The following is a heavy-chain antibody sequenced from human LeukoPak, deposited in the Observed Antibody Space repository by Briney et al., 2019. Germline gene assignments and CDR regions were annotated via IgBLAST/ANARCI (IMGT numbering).Heavy chain of an antibody. D-gene: IGHD3-16*01. Sequence: SETLSLTCTVSGDSISSSSYYWGWIRQPPGKGLEWIGSIYYSGSTYYNPSLKSRVTISVDTSKNQFSLKLSSVTAADTAVYYCARSIGDLDYYGMDVWGQGTTVTVSS. CDR3: ARSIGDLDYYGMDV. CDR1: GDSISSSSYY. V-gene: IGHV4-39*01. J-gene: IGHJ6*02. CDR2: IYYSGST.